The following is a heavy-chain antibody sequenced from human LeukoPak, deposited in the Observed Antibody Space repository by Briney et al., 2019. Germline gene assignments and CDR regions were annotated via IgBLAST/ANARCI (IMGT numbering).Heavy chain of an antibody. V-gene: IGHV4-30-4*08. CDR2: IYYSGST. J-gene: IGHJ4*02. CDR3: ARVHQLLSYYFDY. Sequence: LRLSCAASGFTVSSNYMSWIRQPPGKGLEWIGYIYYSGSTYYNPSLKSRVTISVDTSKNQFSLKLSSVTAADTAVYYCARVHQLLSYYFDYWGQGTLVTVSS. CDR1: GFTVSSNY. D-gene: IGHD2-2*01.